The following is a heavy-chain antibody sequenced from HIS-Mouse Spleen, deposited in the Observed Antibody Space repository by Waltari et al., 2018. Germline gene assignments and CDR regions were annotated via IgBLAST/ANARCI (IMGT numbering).Heavy chain of an antibody. J-gene: IGHJ3*02. Sequence: QVQLVQSGAEVKKPGASVKVSCKASGYTFTGYYMHWVRQAPGQGLEWMGWINPNSGGTNYGQKFQGRVTMTRKTSISTAYMELSRLRSDDTAVYYCAEVDGTTHAFDIWGQGTMVTVSS. CDR2: INPNSGGT. CDR1: GYTFTGYY. CDR3: AEVDGTTHAFDI. D-gene: IGHD1-26*01. V-gene: IGHV1-2*02.